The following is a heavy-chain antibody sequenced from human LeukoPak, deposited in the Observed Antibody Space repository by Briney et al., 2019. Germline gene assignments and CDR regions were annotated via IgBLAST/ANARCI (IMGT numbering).Heavy chain of an antibody. CDR1: GFTFSSYA. J-gene: IGHJ4*02. V-gene: IGHV3-30*04. CDR3: ARGYDSSGYPYFDY. CDR2: ISYDGSNK. D-gene: IGHD3-22*01. Sequence: GGSLRLSCAASGFTFSSYAMHWVRQAPGKGLEWVAVISYDGSNKYYADSVKGRFTISRDNSKNTLYLQMNSLRAEDTAVYYCARGYDSSGYPYFDYWGQGTLVTVSS.